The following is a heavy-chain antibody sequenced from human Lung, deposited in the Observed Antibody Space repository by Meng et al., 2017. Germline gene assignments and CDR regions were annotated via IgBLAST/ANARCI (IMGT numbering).Heavy chain of an antibody. J-gene: IGHJ4*02. V-gene: IGHV1-2*06. Sequence: QVQRVQSGAEVKKPGASVKASCKPSGYNFPDYWLHWVRRAPGQGVEWMGRIDPKSGDTHYAQRFQGRVTMTGDTSISTAYMELSGLRSDDTAMYYCARDEDISAAGKLFGDYWGQGTLVTVSS. CDR3: ARDEDISAAGKLFGDY. D-gene: IGHD6-13*01. CDR2: IDPKSGDT. CDR1: GYNFPDYW.